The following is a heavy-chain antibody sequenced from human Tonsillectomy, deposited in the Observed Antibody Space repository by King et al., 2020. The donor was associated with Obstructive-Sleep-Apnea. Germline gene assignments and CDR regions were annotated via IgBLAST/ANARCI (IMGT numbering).Heavy chain of an antibody. Sequence: VQLQQWGAGLLKPSETLSLTCAVYGGSFSGYYWSWIRQPPGKGLEWIGEINHSGSTNYNPSLKSRVTISVDTSKNQFSLKLSSVTAADTAVYYCARGRRSRNWFDPWGQGTLVTVSS. CDR2: INHSGST. CDR1: GGSFSGYY. V-gene: IGHV4-34*01. D-gene: IGHD1-26*01. CDR3: ARGRRSRNWFDP. J-gene: IGHJ5*02.